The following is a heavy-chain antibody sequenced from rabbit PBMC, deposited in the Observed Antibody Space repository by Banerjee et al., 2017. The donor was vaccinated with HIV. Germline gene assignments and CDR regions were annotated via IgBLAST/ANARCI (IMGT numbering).Heavy chain of an antibody. CDR2: IYAGSSGST. Sequence: QSLEESGGDLVKPGASLTLTCKASGFSFSTSYYMCWVRQAPGKGLEWIACIYAGSSGSTYYASWAKGRFTISKSTSLNTVTLQMTSLTGADTATYFCARSSSAFPSAFRLWGPGTLVTVS. J-gene: IGHJ4*01. V-gene: IGHV1S40*01. CDR1: GFSFSTSYY. D-gene: IGHD1-1*01. CDR3: ARSSSAFPSAFRL.